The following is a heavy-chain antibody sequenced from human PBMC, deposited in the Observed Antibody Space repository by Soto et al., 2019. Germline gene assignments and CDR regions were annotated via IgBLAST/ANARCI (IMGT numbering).Heavy chain of an antibody. J-gene: IGHJ6*02. CDR3: ARYMYSSSWYFYYSSMDV. V-gene: IGHV3-23*01. Sequence: EVQLLESGGGLVQPGGSRRVSCAASGFTFSSYAMSWVRQAPGKGLEWVSAISGSGGRTYYADSVKGRFTISRDNSKNTLYLQMNSLRAEDTAVYYCARYMYSSSWYFYYSSMDVWGQGTTVTVSS. CDR2: ISGSGGRT. CDR1: GFTFSSYA. D-gene: IGHD6-13*01.